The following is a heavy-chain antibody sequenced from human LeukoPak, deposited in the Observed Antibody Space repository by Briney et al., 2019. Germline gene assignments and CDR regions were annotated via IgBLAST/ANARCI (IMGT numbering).Heavy chain of an antibody. CDR3: AKYLGYGYYDILTGPFGPVFDY. CDR2: LYSDGST. CDR1: GFTVSRNY. J-gene: IGHJ4*02. V-gene: IGHV3-53*01. D-gene: IGHD3-9*01. Sequence: GGSLRLSCAASGFTVSRNYMSWVRQAPGKGLEWVSVLYSDGSTYHADSVKGRFTISRDNSKNTLYLQMNSLRAEDTAVYYCAKYLGYGYYDILTGPFGPVFDYWGQGTLVTVSS.